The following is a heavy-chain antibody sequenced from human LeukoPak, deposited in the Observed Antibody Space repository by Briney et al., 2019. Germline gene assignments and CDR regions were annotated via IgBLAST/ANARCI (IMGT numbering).Heavy chain of an antibody. CDR3: ANARGTSSSYFDL. CDR1: GFTFSSYA. CDR2: ISSGGGST. D-gene: IGHD6-6*01. J-gene: IGHJ2*01. V-gene: IGHV3-23*01. Sequence: GGSLRLSCAASGFTFSSYAVGWVRQPPGKGLEWVSGISSGGGSTYYTDSVKGRFTISRDNSKNTLYLQMNSLTAEDTALYYCANARGTSSSYFDLWGRGTLVTVSS.